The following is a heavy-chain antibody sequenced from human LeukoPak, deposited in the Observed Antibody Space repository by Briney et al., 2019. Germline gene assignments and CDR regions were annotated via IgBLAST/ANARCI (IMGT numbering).Heavy chain of an antibody. V-gene: IGHV3-7*01. D-gene: IGHD3-10*01. CDR1: GFTFSSYW. Sequence: GGSLRLSCAASGFTFSSYWMSWVRQAPGKGLEWVANIKQDGSEKYYVDSVKGRFTISRDNAKNSLYLQMNSLRAEDTAVYYCARIPLYGSGSPNWFDPWGQGTPVTVSS. CDR3: ARIPLYGSGSPNWFDP. J-gene: IGHJ5*02. CDR2: IKQDGSEK.